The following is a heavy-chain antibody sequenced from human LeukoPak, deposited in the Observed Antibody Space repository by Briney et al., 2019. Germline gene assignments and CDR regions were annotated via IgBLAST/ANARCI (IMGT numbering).Heavy chain of an antibody. J-gene: IGHJ6*04. V-gene: IGHV4-30-4*08. CDR3: ARAGRGFWSGYYTGAQDV. D-gene: IGHD3-3*01. CDR2: IYYSGST. Sequence: PSETLSLTCTVSGGSISSGDYYWSWIRQPPGKGREWIGYIYYSGSTYYNPSLKSRVTISVDTSKNQFSLKLSSVTAADTAVYYCARAGRGFWSGYYTGAQDVWGKGTTVTVSS. CDR1: GGSISSGDYY.